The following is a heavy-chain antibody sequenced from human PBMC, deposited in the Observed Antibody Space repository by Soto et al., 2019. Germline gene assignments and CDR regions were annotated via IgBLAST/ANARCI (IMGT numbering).Heavy chain of an antibody. J-gene: IGHJ4*02. CDR2: IWYDGSNK. CDR1: GFTFSSYG. Sequence: QVQLVESGGGVVQPGRSLRLSCAASGFTFSSYGMHWVRQAPGKGLEWVAVIWYDGSNKYYADSVKGRFTISRDNSKNTLYLQMNSLRAEDTAVYYCARDSALVAIYHGTLAYWGQGTLVTVSS. CDR3: ARDSALVAIYHGTLAY. V-gene: IGHV3-33*01. D-gene: IGHD5-12*01.